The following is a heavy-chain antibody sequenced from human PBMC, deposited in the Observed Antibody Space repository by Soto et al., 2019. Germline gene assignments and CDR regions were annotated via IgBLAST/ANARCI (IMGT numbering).Heavy chain of an antibody. CDR3: XXXXGXGYRAFDY. CDR1: GDTFAFYS. J-gene: IGHJ4*02. Sequence: QVQLVQSGAEVKRPGSSVKVSCKASGDTFAFYSINWVRQAPGLGLEWLGRINPIISMSNYTQRIQGRVXXXXXXXXXXXXXXXXXXXXXXXXXXXXXXXXGXGYRAFDYWGQGALVTVSS. CDR2: INPIISMS. D-gene: IGHD2-15*01. V-gene: IGHV1-69*02.